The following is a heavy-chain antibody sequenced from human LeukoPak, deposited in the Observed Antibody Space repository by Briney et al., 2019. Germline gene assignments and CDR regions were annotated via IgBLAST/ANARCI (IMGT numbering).Heavy chain of an antibody. CDR1: GFTFNNHA. D-gene: IGHD6-19*01. CDR3: ARGLQGLPDY. CDR2: ISYHGGDK. V-gene: IGHV3-30*04. Sequence: PGGSLRLSCAAAGFTFNNHAMHWVRQAPGKGLEWVAVISYHGGDKYYAGSVKGRFTISRDNSKNTLDLQMNSLGGEDTAVYYCARGLQGLPDYWGQGTLVTVSS. J-gene: IGHJ4*02.